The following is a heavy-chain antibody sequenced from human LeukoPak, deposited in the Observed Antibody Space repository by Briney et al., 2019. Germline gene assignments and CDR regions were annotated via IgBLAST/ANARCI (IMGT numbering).Heavy chain of an antibody. Sequence: GGSLRLSCAASGFTFSSYAMSWVRQAPGKGLEWVSTMSVIGGSTYYADSVKGRFTISRDSSKNTLYLQMNSLRDEDTAVYYCAKSSYYDSSGYYREYYFDFWGQGTLVTVSS. CDR3: AKSSYYDSSGYYREYYFDF. V-gene: IGHV3-23*01. CDR2: MSVIGGST. CDR1: GFTFSSYA. J-gene: IGHJ4*02. D-gene: IGHD3-22*01.